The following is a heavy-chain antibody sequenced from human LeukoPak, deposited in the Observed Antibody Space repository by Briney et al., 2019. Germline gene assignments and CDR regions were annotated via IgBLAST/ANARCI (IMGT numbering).Heavy chain of an antibody. CDR3: ARGRVSRNWFDP. CDR2: MNPNSGNT. CDR1: GYTFTSYD. Sequence: APVKVSCKASGYTFTSYDINWVRQATGQGLEWMGWMNPNSGNTGYAQKFQGRVTMTRNTSISTAYMELSSLRSEDTAVYYCARGRVSRNWFDPWGQGTLVTVPS. D-gene: IGHD6-6*01. V-gene: IGHV1-8*01. J-gene: IGHJ5*02.